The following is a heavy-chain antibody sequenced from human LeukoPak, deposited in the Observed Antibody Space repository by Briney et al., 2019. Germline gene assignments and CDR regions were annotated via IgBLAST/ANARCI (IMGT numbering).Heavy chain of an antibody. D-gene: IGHD6-13*01. V-gene: IGHV1-2*02. CDR3: ARVIAAAGNDY. CDR2: INPNSGGT. CDR1: GDTFTGYY. Sequence: ASVKVSCKASGDTFTGYYMHWVRQAPGQGLEWMGWINPNSGGTNYAQKFQGRVTMTRDTSISTAYMELSRLRSDDTAVYYCARVIAAAGNDYWRQGTLVTVSS. J-gene: IGHJ4*02.